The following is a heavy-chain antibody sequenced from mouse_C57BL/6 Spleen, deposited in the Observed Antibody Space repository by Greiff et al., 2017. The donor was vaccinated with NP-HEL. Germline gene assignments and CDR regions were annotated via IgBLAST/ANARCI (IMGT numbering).Heavy chain of an antibody. CDR2: INPNNGGT. J-gene: IGHJ3*01. D-gene: IGHD2-3*01. V-gene: IGHV1-26*01. Sequence: VQLQQSGPELVKPGASVKISCKASGYTFTDYYMNWVKQSHGKSLEWIGDINPNNGGTSYNQKFKGKATLTVDKSSSTAYMELRRLTSEDSAVYYCARGGYYFLAYWGQGTLVTVSA. CDR1: GYTFTDYY. CDR3: ARGGYYFLAY.